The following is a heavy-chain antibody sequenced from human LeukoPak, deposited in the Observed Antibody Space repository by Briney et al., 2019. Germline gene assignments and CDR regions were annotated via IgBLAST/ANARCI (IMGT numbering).Heavy chain of an antibody. CDR3: AKWGDYDVLTGYYVSDY. CDR1: GLTFSNYA. Sequence: QPGAFLRLSCAASGLTFSNYAMSWVRQAPGKGLEWVSAITGSGGNTYYADSVKGRFTIFRDNSKNTVFLQMNSLRAEDTAVYYCAKWGDYDVLTGYYVSDYWGQGTLVTVSS. D-gene: IGHD3-9*01. V-gene: IGHV3-23*01. CDR2: ITGSGGNT. J-gene: IGHJ4*02.